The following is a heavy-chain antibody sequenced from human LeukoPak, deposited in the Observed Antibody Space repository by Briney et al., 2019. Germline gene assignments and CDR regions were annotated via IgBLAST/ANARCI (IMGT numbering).Heavy chain of an antibody. V-gene: IGHV3-23*01. J-gene: IGHJ4*02. CDR2: IGGSGGWI. CDR3: GKDPTGYSSK. Sequence: GGSLRLSCAASGFSFSNYAMSWVRQAPGKGLEWVSVIGGSGGWIHYTDSVKGRFTISRDNSNSILYLQMNSLRAEDTAVYFCGKDPTGYSSKWGQGTLVTVSS. CDR1: GFSFSNYA. D-gene: IGHD6-19*01.